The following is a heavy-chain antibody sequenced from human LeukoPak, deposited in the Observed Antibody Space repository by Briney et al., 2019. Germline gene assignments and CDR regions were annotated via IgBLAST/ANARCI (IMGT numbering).Heavy chain of an antibody. CDR1: GFTFSSYG. V-gene: IGHV3-30*18. CDR3: AKSSYSYGYIDY. D-gene: IGHD5-18*01. Sequence: GGSLRLSCAASGFTFSSYGMHWVRQAPGKGLEWVAVISYDGSNKYYADSVKGRFTISRDNSKNTLYLQMNSLRAEDTAVYYCAKSSYSYGYIDYWGQGTLVTVSS. J-gene: IGHJ4*02. CDR2: ISYDGSNK.